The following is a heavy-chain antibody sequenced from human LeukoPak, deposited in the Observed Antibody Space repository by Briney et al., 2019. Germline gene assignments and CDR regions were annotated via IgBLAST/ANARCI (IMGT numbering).Heavy chain of an antibody. CDR1: GGSFSGYY. Sequence: SETLSLTCAVYGGSFSGYYWSWIRQPPGKGLEWIGEINHSGSTNYNPSLKSRVTISVDTSKNQFSLKLSSVTAADTAVYYCVRDYPDAFDIWGQGTMVTVSS. CDR2: INHSGST. D-gene: IGHD4-11*01. CDR3: VRDYPDAFDI. V-gene: IGHV4-34*01. J-gene: IGHJ3*02.